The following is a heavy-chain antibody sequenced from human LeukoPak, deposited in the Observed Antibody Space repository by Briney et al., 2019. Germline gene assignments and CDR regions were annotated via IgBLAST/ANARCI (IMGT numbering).Heavy chain of an antibody. J-gene: IGHJ5*02. CDR1: GFTFSSYG. CDR2: ISGSGGST. V-gene: IGHV3-23*01. CDR3: ARDDPLDKISSGWGP. D-gene: IGHD6-19*01. Sequence: PGGSLRLSCAASGFTFSSYGMSWVRQAPGKGLEWVSAISGSGGSTYYADSVKGRFTISRDNSKNTLYLQMNSLRAEDTAVYYCARDDPLDKISSGWGPWGQGTLVTVSS.